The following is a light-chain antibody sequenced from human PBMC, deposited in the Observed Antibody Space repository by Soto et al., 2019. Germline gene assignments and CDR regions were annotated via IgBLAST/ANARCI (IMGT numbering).Light chain of an antibody. V-gene: IGLV2-14*01. Sequence: QSVLTQPASVSGSPGQSITLSCTGTSSDVGGYNYVSWYQENPGKAPKLMIYDVSNRPSGVSNRFSGSKSGNTASLTISGLQAEDEAHYYCSSYTSSSTLVVFGGGTKLTVL. CDR1: SSDVGGYNY. J-gene: IGLJ2*01. CDR3: SSYTSSSTLVV. CDR2: DVS.